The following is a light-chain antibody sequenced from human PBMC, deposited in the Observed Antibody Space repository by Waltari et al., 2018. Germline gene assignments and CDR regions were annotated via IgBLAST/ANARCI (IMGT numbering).Light chain of an antibody. CDR1: TSNIASNS. Sequence: QSVLTQPPSLSAAPGQMVTISCSGSTSNIASNSVSWYQQVPGTAPKLLIDDNDQRPSTIPHRFSGSKSGTSATLGITGLQTGDEAEYFCGSWDSSLSARVFGGGTKLTVL. J-gene: IGLJ3*02. CDR3: GSWDSSLSARV. CDR2: DND. V-gene: IGLV1-51*01.